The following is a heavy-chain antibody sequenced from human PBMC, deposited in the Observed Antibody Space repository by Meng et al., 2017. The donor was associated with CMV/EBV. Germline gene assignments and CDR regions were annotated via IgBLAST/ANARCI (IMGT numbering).Heavy chain of an antibody. V-gene: IGHV1-69*05. CDR2: IIPIFGTA. CDR3: ARDIIGSGTYYYYGMDV. D-gene: IGHD3-3*01. J-gene: IGHJ6*02. CDR1: GGTFSSYA. Sequence: SVKVSCKASGGTFSSYAISWVRQAPGQGLEWMGGIIPIFGTANYAQKFQGRVTITTDESTSTAYMELSSVRSEDTAVYYCARDIIGSGTYYYYGMDVWGQGTTVTVSS.